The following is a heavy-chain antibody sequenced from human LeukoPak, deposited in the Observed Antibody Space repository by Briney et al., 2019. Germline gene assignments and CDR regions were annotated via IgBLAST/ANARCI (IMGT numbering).Heavy chain of an antibody. CDR1: GFTFSSYG. D-gene: IGHD3-22*01. J-gene: IGHJ6*02. Sequence: GGSLRLSCAASGFTFSSYGMHWIRQAPGKGLEWISYISSSSSSIHYADSVKGRFTISRDNAKNSLFLQMNSLRAEDTAVYYCGRDWGYYYDTPYYYGMDVWGQGTTVTVSS. CDR2: ISSSSSSI. CDR3: GRDWGYYYDTPYYYGMDV. V-gene: IGHV3-48*01.